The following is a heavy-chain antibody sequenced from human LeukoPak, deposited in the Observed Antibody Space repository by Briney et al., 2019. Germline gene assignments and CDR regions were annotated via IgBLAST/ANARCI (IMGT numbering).Heavy chain of an antibody. CDR1: GFRFSSHG. V-gene: IGHV3-48*01. J-gene: IGHJ4*02. CDR3: AKDYGDYQWDY. Sequence: GGSLRLSCAASGFRFSSHGMNWVRQVPGKGLEWVSHISSTSSSIYYADSVQGRFTISRDTAKNSLYLQMNSLRAEDTAVYYCAKDYGDYQWDYWGQGTLVTVSS. CDR2: ISSTSSSI. D-gene: IGHD4-17*01.